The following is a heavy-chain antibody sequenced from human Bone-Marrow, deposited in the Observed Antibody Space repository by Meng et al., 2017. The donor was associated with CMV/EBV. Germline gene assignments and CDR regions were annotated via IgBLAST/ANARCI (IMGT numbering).Heavy chain of an antibody. CDR2: INHSGST. D-gene: IGHD2-2*01. V-gene: IGHV4-34*01. CDR3: ASGALRYCSSTSCHYYYYGMDV. CDR1: GGSFSGYY. J-gene: IGHJ6*02. Sequence: GSLRLSCAVYGGSFSGYYWSWIRQPPGKGLEWIGEINHSGSTNYNPSLKSRVTISVDTSKNQFPLKLSSVTAADTAVYYCASGALRYCSSTSCHYYYYGMDVWGQGTTVTVSS.